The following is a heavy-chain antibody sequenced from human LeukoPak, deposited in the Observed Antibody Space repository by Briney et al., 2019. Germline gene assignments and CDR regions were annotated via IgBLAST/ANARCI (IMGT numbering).Heavy chain of an antibody. V-gene: IGHV4-59*01. Sequence: SETLSLTCTVSGGSISSYYWSWIRQPPGKGLEWIGYIYYSGSTNYNPSLKSRVTISVDTSKNQFSLKLSSVTAADTAVYYCARFPGSSGLFAFDYWGQGTLVTVSS. D-gene: IGHD6-19*01. CDR1: GGSISSYY. J-gene: IGHJ4*02. CDR3: ARFPGSSGLFAFDY. CDR2: IYYSGST.